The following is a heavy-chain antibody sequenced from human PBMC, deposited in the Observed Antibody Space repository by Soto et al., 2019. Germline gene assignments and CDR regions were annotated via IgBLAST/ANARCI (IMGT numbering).Heavy chain of an antibody. Sequence: GGSLRLSCAASGFTVSSYGMHWVRQDPGKGLEWVAVISYDGSNKYYADSVKGRFTISRDNSKNTLYLQMNSLRAEDTAVYYCAKVLGTAVVLWFGELLYGEGSYYGMDVWGQGTTVTVSS. CDR3: AKVLGTAVVLWFGELLYGEGSYYGMDV. J-gene: IGHJ6*02. CDR2: ISYDGSNK. V-gene: IGHV3-30*18. CDR1: GFTVSSYG. D-gene: IGHD3-10*01.